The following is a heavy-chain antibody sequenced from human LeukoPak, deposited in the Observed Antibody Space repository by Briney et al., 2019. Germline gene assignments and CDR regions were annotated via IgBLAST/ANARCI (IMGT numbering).Heavy chain of an antibody. CDR1: GFTFTSSA. J-gene: IGHJ3*02. Sequence: SVKVSCKASGFTFTSSAMQWVRQARGQRLEWIGWIVVGSGNTNYAQKLQGRVTMTTDTSTSTAYMELRSLRSDDTAVYYCAREPHYYDSSGSNDAFDIWGQGTMVTVSS. CDR3: AREPHYYDSSGSNDAFDI. V-gene: IGHV1-58*02. D-gene: IGHD3-22*01. CDR2: IVVGSGNT.